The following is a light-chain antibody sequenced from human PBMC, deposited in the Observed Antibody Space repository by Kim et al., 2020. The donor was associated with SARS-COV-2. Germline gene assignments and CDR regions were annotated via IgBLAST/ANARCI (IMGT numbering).Light chain of an antibody. CDR2: EPT. CDR3: CSYAGGTFA. Sequence: PGQSITVSCTATSSDVRGYNLVSWYRQHPGIAPELLIYEPTVRASGVSDRFSGSKSGNTASLTISGLQAEDEADYYCCSYAGGTFAFGGGTKVTVL. V-gene: IGLV2-23*01. CDR1: SSDVRGYNL. J-gene: IGLJ3*02.